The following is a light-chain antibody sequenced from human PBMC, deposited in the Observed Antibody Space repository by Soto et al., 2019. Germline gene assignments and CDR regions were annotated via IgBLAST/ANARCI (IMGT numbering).Light chain of an antibody. Sequence: QSVLAQPHSLSAAPGQMVTISCSGGNSNIGNNYVSWYQQLPGTAPKLLIYETNKRPSGIPDRFSGSKSGTSATLGITGLQTGDEADYYCGTWDSSLSTAYHVFGSGTKVTVL. J-gene: IGLJ1*01. CDR2: ETN. CDR1: NSNIGNNY. V-gene: IGLV1-51*02. CDR3: GTWDSSLSTAYHV.